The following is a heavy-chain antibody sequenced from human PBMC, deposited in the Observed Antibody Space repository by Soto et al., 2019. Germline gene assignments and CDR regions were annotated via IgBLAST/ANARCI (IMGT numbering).Heavy chain of an antibody. V-gene: IGHV3-9*01. CDR2: INWNSGSI. CDR3: AKEKGFGGVRKGMDV. Sequence: EVQLVESGGGLVQHGRSLRLSCAASGFTFDDYAMHWVRQAPGKGLEWVSGINWNSGSIGYADSVKGRFTISRDNAKNSLYLQMNSLRTEDTALYYCAKEKGFGGVRKGMDVWGQGTTVSVSS. D-gene: IGHD3-16*01. J-gene: IGHJ6*02. CDR1: GFTFDDYA.